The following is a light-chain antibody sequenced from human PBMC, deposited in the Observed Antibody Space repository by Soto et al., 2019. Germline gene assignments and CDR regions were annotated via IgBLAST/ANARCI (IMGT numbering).Light chain of an antibody. CDR2: GAS. CDR1: QSVSSN. CDR3: QQYNS. V-gene: IGKV3-15*01. J-gene: IGKJ2*01. Sequence: EIVMTQSPAPLSVSPGERAPLSCRASQSVSSNLAWYQQKPGQAPRLLIYGASTRATGIPARFSGSGSGTEFTLTISSLQSEDFAVYYCQQYNSFGQGTKVDIK.